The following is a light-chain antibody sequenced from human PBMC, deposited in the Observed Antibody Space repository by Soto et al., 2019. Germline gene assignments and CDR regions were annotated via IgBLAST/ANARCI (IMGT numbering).Light chain of an antibody. V-gene: IGLV2-14*01. CDR3: NSYTTSNTRQIV. Sequence: QPVLTQPASVSGSPGQSITISCTGTSRDVGGYNYVSWYQQHPGKAPKFMIYDVSNRPSGVSTRFSGSKSGNTASLTISGLQAEDEADYYCNSYTTSNTRQIVFGTGTKLTVL. J-gene: IGLJ1*01. CDR1: SRDVGGYNY. CDR2: DVS.